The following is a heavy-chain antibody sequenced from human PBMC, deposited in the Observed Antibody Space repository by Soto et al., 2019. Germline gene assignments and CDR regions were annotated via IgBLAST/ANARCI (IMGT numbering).Heavy chain of an antibody. V-gene: IGHV3-30-3*01. CDR1: GFTFSSYA. D-gene: IGHD6-19*01. J-gene: IGHJ4*02. CDR2: ISYDGSNK. CDR3: ARVGTSSGWSFSRYFDY. Sequence: GGSLRLSCAASGFTFSSYAMHWVRQAPGKGLEWVAVISYDGSNKYYADSVKGRFTISRDNSKNTLYLQMNSLRAEDTAVYYCARVGTSSGWSFSRYFDYWGQGTLVTVSS.